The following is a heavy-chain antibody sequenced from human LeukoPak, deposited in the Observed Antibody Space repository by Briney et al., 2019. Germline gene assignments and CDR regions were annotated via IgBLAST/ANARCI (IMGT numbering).Heavy chain of an antibody. J-gene: IGHJ6*03. CDR2: IYHSGST. D-gene: IGHD3-3*01. CDR3: ARVGKGDFWKPGEGYYYYYYMDV. Sequence: PSETLSLTCPVSGGSISSGYYWGWIRQPPGKGLEWIGSIYHSGSTYYNPSLKSRVTISVDTSKNQFSLKLSSVTAADTAVYYCARVGKGDFWKPGEGYYYYYYMDVWGKGTTVTVSS. CDR1: GGSISSGYY. V-gene: IGHV4-38-2*02.